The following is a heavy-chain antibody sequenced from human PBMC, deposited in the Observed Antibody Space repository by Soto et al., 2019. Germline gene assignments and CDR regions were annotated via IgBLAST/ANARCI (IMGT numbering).Heavy chain of an antibody. CDR1: GGSISSGGYY. V-gene: IGHV4-31*03. J-gene: IGHJ4*02. Sequence: QVQLQESGPGLVKPSQTLSLTCTVSGGSISSGGYYWSWIRQHPGKGLEWIGYIYYSGSTYYTPSLKSRVTISVDTSKNQFSLKLSSVTAADTAVYYCARGVTMVRGVIHTPYFDHWGQGTLVTVSS. CDR2: IYYSGST. CDR3: ARGVTMVRGVIHTPYFDH. D-gene: IGHD3-10*01.